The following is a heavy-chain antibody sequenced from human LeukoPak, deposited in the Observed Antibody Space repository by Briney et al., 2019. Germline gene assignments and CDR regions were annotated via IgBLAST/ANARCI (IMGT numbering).Heavy chain of an antibody. Sequence: GGSLRLSRAASGFTFSSYAMSWVRQAPGKGLEWVSAISGSGGSTYYADSVKGRFTISRDNSKNTLYLQMNSLRAEDTAVYYCAKAPRYSSSSGYYYGSGSLDYWGQGTLVTVSS. CDR1: GFTFSSYA. D-gene: IGHD3-10*01. CDR2: ISGSGGST. J-gene: IGHJ4*02. CDR3: AKAPRYSSSSGYYYGSGSLDY. V-gene: IGHV3-23*01.